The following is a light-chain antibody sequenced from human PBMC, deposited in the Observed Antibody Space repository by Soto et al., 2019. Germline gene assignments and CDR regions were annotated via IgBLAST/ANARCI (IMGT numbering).Light chain of an antibody. J-gene: IGLJ2*01. Sequence: HPVLTQSSSASASLGSSVKLTCTLSSGHSSYIIAWHQQQPGKAPRYLMKLEGSGSYNKGSGVPDRFSGSSSGADRYLTISNLQFEDEADYYCETWDINTHVVFGGGTKLTVL. CDR3: ETWDINTHVV. CDR2: LEGSGSY. CDR1: SGHSSYI. V-gene: IGLV4-60*02.